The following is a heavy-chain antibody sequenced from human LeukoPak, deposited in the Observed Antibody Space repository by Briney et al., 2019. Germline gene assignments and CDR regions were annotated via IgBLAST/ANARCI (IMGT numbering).Heavy chain of an antibody. Sequence: PGGSLRLSCAASGFIVSSNYMSWVRQAPGKGLEWVSVIYSGGSTYYADSVKGRFTISRDNAKNTLYLQMNSLRAEDTAVYYCARDRRPTFTILDYYYYGMDVWGQGTTVTVSS. J-gene: IGHJ6*02. CDR1: GFIVSSNY. D-gene: IGHD3-3*01. V-gene: IGHV3-53*01. CDR3: ARDRRPTFTILDYYYYGMDV. CDR2: IYSGGST.